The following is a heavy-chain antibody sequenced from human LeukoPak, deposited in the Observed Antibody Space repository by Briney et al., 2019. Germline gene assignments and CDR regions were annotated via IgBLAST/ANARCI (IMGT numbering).Heavy chain of an antibody. V-gene: IGHV1-18*01. Sequence: ASEKVSFNASGYTFSIYGISWVRQAHGQGLERMGWISAYNGNTNYSHQLQGRGTMTTDTSSSTACMELRRLRSDDTAVYCCARDGAVGGYWYFDLWGRGTLVTVSS. CDR1: GYTFSIYG. J-gene: IGHJ2*01. D-gene: IGHD3-16*01. CDR2: ISAYNGNT. CDR3: ARDGAVGGYWYFDL.